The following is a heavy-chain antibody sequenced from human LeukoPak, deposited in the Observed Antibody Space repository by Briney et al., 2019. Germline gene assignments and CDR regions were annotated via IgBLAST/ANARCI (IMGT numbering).Heavy chain of an antibody. Sequence: ASVKVSCKASGGTFSSYAISWVRQAPGQGLEWMGGIIPIFGTANYAQKFQGRVTITADESTSTAYMELSSLRSEDTAVYYCARGVLEWLLSDYYYGMDVWGQGTTVTVSS. CDR2: IIPIFGTA. J-gene: IGHJ6*02. V-gene: IGHV1-69*13. D-gene: IGHD3-3*01. CDR3: ARGVLEWLLSDYYYGMDV. CDR1: GGTFSSYA.